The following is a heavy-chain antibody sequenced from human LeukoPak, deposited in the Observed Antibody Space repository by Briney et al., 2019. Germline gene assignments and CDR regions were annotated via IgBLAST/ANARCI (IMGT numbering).Heavy chain of an antibody. CDR3: ARGHPYYDFWSGYYTDPYYYYGMDV. Sequence: GGSLRLSCAASGFTFSSYAMHWVRQAPGKGLEWVAVISYDGSNKYYADSVKGRFTISRDNSKNTLYLQMNSLRAEDTDVYYCARGHPYYDFWSGYYTDPYYYYGMDVWGQGTTVTVSS. D-gene: IGHD3-3*01. CDR1: GFTFSSYA. J-gene: IGHJ6*02. V-gene: IGHV3-30-3*01. CDR2: ISYDGSNK.